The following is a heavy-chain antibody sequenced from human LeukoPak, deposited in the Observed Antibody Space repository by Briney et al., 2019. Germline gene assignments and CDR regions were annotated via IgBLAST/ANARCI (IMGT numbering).Heavy chain of an antibody. J-gene: IGHJ4*02. CDR2: FYYSGIT. V-gene: IGHV4-59*01. CDR3: ARSGSTAFDY. CDR1: GGSISSYY. D-gene: IGHD1-26*01. Sequence: LSETLSLTCTVSGGSISSYYWSWIRQPPGRGLEWIGYFYYSGITSYNPSLNSRVTISLDTSKNQFSLKLSSATAADTAVYYCARSGSTAFDYWGQGTLVTVSS.